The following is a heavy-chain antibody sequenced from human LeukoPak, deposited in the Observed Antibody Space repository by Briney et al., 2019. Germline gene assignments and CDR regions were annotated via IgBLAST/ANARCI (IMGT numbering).Heavy chain of an antibody. CDR2: INPSGGST. CDR3: AREWKSVVPAAPTYYYYMDV. J-gene: IGHJ6*03. Sequence: ASVKVSCKASGYTFTSYYMHWVRQAPGQGLEWMGIINPSGGSTSYAQKFQGRVTMTRDTSTSTVYMELSSLRSEDTAVYYCAREWKSVVPAAPTYYYYMDVWGKGTTVTVSS. CDR1: GYTFTSYY. D-gene: IGHD2-2*01. V-gene: IGHV1-46*01.